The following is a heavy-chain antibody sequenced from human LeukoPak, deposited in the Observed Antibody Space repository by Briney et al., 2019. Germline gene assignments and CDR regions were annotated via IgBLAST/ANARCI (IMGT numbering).Heavy chain of an antibody. Sequence: SETLSLTCAVSGDSFSSHYWTWIRQPPGRGLEWIGYISYIGTTNYNPSLQSRVTISIDTSKNQFSLKLSSVNTADTAVYYCARDLVTVTKGFDIWGLGTMVSVSS. V-gene: IGHV4-59*11. CDR1: GDSFSSHY. D-gene: IGHD4-17*01. J-gene: IGHJ3*02. CDR2: ISYIGTT. CDR3: ARDLVTVTKGFDI.